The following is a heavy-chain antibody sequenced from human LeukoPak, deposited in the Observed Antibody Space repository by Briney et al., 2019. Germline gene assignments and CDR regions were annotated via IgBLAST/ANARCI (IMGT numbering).Heavy chain of an antibody. CDR2: IKSEVDGGTA. V-gene: IGHV3-15*01. Sequence: GGSLRLSCAASGFTFSNAWMSWVRQAPGKGLEWVGRIKSEVDGGTADYAAPVKGRFTISRDDSNSIAYLQMNSLIIEDTAVYFCTRDPHYYHGNPHDFWGQGTRVTVSS. J-gene: IGHJ4*02. CDR3: TRDPHYYHGNPHDF. D-gene: IGHD4-23*01. CDR1: GFTFSNAW.